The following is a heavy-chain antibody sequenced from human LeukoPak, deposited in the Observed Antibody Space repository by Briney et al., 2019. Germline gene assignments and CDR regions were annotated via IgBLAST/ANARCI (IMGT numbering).Heavy chain of an antibody. V-gene: IGHV4-34*01. D-gene: IGHD5-18*01. CDR3: ARGGRIQLWSPSPPGYFDY. CDR2: INHSGST. Sequence: SETLSLTCAVYGGSFSGYYWSWIRQPPGKGLEWIGEINHSGSTNYNPSLKSRVTISVDTSKNQFSLKLSSVTAADTAVYYCARGGRIQLWSPSPPGYFDYWGQGTLVTVSS. CDR1: GGSFSGYY. J-gene: IGHJ4*02.